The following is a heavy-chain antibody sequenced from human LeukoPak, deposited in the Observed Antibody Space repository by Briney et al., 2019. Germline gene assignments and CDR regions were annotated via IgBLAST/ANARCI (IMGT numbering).Heavy chain of an antibody. Sequence: PSETLSLTCTVSGGSISSSSYYWGWIRQPPGKVLEWIGSIYYSGSTYYNPSLKSRVTISVDTSKNQFSLKLSSVTAADTAVYYCARALDTAMANDYWGQGTLVTVSS. D-gene: IGHD5-18*01. J-gene: IGHJ4*02. CDR3: ARALDTAMANDY. CDR1: GGSISSSSYY. CDR2: IYYSGST. V-gene: IGHV4-39*07.